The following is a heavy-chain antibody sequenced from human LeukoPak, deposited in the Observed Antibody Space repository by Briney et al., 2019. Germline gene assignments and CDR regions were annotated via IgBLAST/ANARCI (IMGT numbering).Heavy chain of an antibody. Sequence: SXTLSLTCAVYGGSFSGYYWSWIRQPPGKGLEWIGEINHSGSTNYNPSLKSRVTISVDTSKNQFTLKLSSVTAADTAAYYCARVRIRGMITFGGVIAPIDYWGQGTLVTVSS. CDR2: INHSGST. D-gene: IGHD3-16*02. CDR1: GGSFSGYY. V-gene: IGHV4-34*01. CDR3: ARVRIRGMITFGGVIAPIDY. J-gene: IGHJ4*02.